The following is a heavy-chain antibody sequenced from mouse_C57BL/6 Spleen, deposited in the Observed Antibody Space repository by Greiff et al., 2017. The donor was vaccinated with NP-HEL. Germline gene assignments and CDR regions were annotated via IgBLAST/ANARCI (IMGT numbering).Heavy chain of an antibody. CDR3: ARGITTVVAHFDY. V-gene: IGHV1-69*01. J-gene: IGHJ2*01. D-gene: IGHD1-1*01. CDR1: GYTFTSYW. CDR2: IDPSDSYT. Sequence: LQPGAELVMPGASVKLSCKASGYTFTSYWMHWVKQRPGQGLEWIGEIDPSDSYTNYNQKFKGKSTLTVDKSSSTAYMQLSSLTSEDSAVYYCARGITTVVAHFDYWGQGTTLTVSS.